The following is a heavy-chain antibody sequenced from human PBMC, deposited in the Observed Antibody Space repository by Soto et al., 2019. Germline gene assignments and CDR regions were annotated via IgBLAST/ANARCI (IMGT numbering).Heavy chain of an antibody. V-gene: IGHV4-4*02. CDR3: ARSEATGLDH. CDR2: AHHSGRT. J-gene: IGHJ4*02. Sequence: QVQLQESGPGLVKPSGTLSLTCTVSGGSMTSSNWWNWVRQSPGKGLEWIGEAHHSGRTNYNPSLKSRVTISVDKSKNPFPLKLSSVTAADTAVYYCARSEATGLDHWGQGTLVTVSS. D-gene: IGHD1-26*01. CDR1: GGSMTSSNW.